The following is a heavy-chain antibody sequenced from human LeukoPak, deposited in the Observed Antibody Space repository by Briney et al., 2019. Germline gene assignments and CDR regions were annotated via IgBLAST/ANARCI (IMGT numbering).Heavy chain of an antibody. CDR1: GFTFSSYA. V-gene: IGHV3-23*01. Sequence: PGGSLRLSCAASGFTFSSYAMSWVRQAPGKGLEWVSAISGSGGSTYYADSVKGRFTISRDNAKNTLYLQMNSLRAEDTAVYYCARGGLNGYYVCWGQGALVTVSS. CDR2: ISGSGGST. CDR3: ARGGLNGYYVC. J-gene: IGHJ4*02. D-gene: IGHD3-22*01.